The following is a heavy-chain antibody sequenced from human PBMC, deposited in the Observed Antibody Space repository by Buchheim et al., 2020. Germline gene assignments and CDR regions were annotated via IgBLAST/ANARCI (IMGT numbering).Heavy chain of an antibody. V-gene: IGHV1-46*01. D-gene: IGHD3-22*01. J-gene: IGHJ5*02. CDR1: GYTLTSYY. Sequence: QVQLVQSGAEVKKPGASVKVSCKASGYTLTSYYMHWVRQAPGQGLEWMGIINPSGGSTSYAQKFQGRVTMTRDTSTSTVYMELSSLRSEDTAVYYCARVVFSYYYDSSGQNWFDPWGQGTL. CDR3: ARVVFSYYYDSSGQNWFDP. CDR2: INPSGGST.